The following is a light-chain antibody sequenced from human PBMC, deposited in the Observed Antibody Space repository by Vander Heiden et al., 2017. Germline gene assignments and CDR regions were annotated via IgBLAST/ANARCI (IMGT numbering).Light chain of an antibody. CDR3: SSYAGSNNFDVV. CDR1: SSDVGGYHY. V-gene: IGLV2-8*01. Sequence: QSALTQPPSASGSPGQSVTISCTGTSSDVGGYHYVSWYQQHPGKAPKLMICEVSKRPSGVPDRFSGSKSGNTASLTVSGLQAEDEADYYCSSYAGSNNFDVVFGGGTKLTVL. J-gene: IGLJ2*01. CDR2: EVS.